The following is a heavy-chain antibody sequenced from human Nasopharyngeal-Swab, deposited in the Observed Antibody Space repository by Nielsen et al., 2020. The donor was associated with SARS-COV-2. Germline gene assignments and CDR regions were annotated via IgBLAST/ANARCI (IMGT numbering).Heavy chain of an antibody. CDR2: ISYDGSNK. CDR3: ARGRGGGYYYGMDV. J-gene: IGHJ6*02. D-gene: IGHD3-16*01. Sequence: GESLKISCAASGFTFSSYAMHWVRQAPGKGLEWVAVISYDGSNKYYADSVKGRFTISRDNSQNTLYLQMNSLRAEDTAVYYCARGRGGGYYYGMDVWGQGTTVTVSS. V-gene: IGHV3-30-3*01. CDR1: GFTFSSYA.